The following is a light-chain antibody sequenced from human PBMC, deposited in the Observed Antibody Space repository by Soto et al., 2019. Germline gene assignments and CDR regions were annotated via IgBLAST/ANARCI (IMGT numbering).Light chain of an antibody. CDR3: QHYNTYPWT. J-gene: IGKJ1*01. CDR1: QSISVW. V-gene: IGKV1-5*03. Sequence: DIQMTQSPSTVSVSVGDRVTITCRASQSISVWLAWYQQKPGKGPKLLIYKASHLESGVPSRFSGSGSGTEFTLTISSLQPGDFATYYCQHYNTYPWTFGHGTKVDIK. CDR2: KAS.